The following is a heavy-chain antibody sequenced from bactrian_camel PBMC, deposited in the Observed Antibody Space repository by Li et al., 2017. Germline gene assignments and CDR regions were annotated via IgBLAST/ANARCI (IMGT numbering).Heavy chain of an antibody. CDR3: VTDITARDYASWNY. D-gene: IGHD1*01. Sequence: HVQLVESGGGLVQPGVSLRLSCEGSGFDFSNYSMTWVRQAPGKGLEWVSTILRDGKKAGYADSVKGRFTISRDNVRNTMSLQMINLQPDDTAVYYCVTDITARDYASWNYWGQGTQVTVS. V-gene: IGHV3S14*01. CDR2: ILRDGKKA. J-gene: IGHJ4*01. CDR1: GFDFSNYS.